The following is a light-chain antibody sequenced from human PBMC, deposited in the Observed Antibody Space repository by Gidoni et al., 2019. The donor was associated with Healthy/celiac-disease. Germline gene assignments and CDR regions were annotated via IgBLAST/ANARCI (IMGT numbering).Light chain of an antibody. CDR3: QQSYSTPRT. Sequence: DIQMTQSPSSLSASVGDRVTITCRASQSISSYLNWYQQKPVKAPKLLIYAASSLQSGVPSRFSGSGSGTDFTLTISSLQPEDFATYYCQQSYSTPRTFGGXTKVEIK. J-gene: IGKJ4*01. V-gene: IGKV1-39*01. CDR2: AAS. CDR1: QSISSY.